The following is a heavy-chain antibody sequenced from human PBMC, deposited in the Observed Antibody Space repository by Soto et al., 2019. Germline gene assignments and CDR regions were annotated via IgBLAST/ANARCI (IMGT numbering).Heavy chain of an antibody. CDR2: SNSNSGNS. D-gene: IGHD3-3*01. CDR1: GYTFTRYN. J-gene: IGHJ4*02. Sequence: AAVKVSCKASGYTFTRYNINWVRQAPGQGLEWVAGSNSNSGNSDHAQKFQGRLTVTRDTSISTAYMELSSLRSDDTAVYYCVLLGVFDHWGPRTLVTASS. V-gene: IGHV1-8*03. CDR3: VLLGVFDH.